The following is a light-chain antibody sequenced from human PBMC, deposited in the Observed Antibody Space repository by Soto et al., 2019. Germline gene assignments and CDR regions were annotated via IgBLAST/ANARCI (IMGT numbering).Light chain of an antibody. CDR3: SSYTNSATRV. CDR2: SVS. Sequence: QSALTQPASVSGSPGQSSTISCTGTSSDVGDFTYVSWYKQYPGKAPKLMIYSVSHRPSGVSNRFSGSKSGNTASLTISGLQAEDDADYYFSSYTNSATRVFGGGTKVTVL. J-gene: IGLJ3*02. V-gene: IGLV2-14*01. CDR1: SSDVGDFTY.